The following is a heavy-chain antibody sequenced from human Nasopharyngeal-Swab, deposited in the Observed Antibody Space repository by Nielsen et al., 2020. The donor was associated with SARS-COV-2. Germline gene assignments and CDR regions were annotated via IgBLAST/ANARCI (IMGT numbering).Heavy chain of an antibody. CDR2: ISSSGSTI. J-gene: IGHJ6*02. V-gene: IGHV3-48*03. CDR3: ARVGYGDYGWRGNYYYGMDV. CDR1: GFTFSSYE. D-gene: IGHD4-17*01. Sequence: GASLKISCAASGFTFSSYEMNWVRQAPGKGLEWVSYISSSGSTIYYADSVKGRFTISRDNAKNSLYLQMNSLRAEDTAVYYCARVGYGDYGWRGNYYYGMDVWGQGTTVTVSS.